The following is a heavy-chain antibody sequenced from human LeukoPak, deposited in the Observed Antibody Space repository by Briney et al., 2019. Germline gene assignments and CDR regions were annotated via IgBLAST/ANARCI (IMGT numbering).Heavy chain of an antibody. CDR2: ISSSGSTI. CDR1: GFTLSSYE. CDR3: ASREWDY. J-gene: IGHJ4*02. V-gene: IGHV3-48*03. Sequence: GSLRLSCAASGFTLSSYEMNWVRQAPGKGLEWVSYISSSGSTIYYADSVKDRFTISRDNVKNSLYLQMNSLRAEDTAVYYCASREWDYWGQGTLVTVSA. D-gene: IGHD3-3*01.